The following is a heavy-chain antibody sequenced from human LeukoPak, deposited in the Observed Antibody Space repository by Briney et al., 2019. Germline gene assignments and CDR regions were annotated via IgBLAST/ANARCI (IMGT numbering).Heavy chain of an antibody. Sequence: ASVKVSCKASGYTFTGYYMHWVRQAPGQGLEWMGWINPNSGGTNYAQKFQGRVTMTRDTSISTAYMELSRLRSDGTAVYYCARDLPITMIVVEDYWGQGTLVTVSS. CDR1: GYTFTGYY. D-gene: IGHD3-22*01. CDR3: ARDLPITMIVVEDY. V-gene: IGHV1-2*02. J-gene: IGHJ4*02. CDR2: INPNSGGT.